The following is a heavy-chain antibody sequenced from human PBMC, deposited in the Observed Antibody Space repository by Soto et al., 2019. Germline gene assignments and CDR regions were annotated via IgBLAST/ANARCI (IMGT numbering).Heavy chain of an antibody. CDR2: IVVGSGNT. CDR1: GFTFTSSA. CDR3: AAGYCSGGSCYSSDY. Sequence: QMQLVQSGPEVKKPGTSVKVSCKASGFTFTSSAVQWVRQARGQRLEWIGWIVVGSGNTNYAQKFQERVTITRDMSTSTAYMELSSLRSEATAVYYCAAGYCSGGSCYSSDYWGQGTLVTVSS. D-gene: IGHD2-15*01. J-gene: IGHJ4*02. V-gene: IGHV1-58*01.